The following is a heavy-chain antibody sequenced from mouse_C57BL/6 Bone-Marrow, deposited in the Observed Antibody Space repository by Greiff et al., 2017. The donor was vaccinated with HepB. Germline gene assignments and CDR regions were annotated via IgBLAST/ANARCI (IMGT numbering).Heavy chain of an antibody. CDR2: IYPGSGST. CDR3: ARSAQASY. Sequence: QVQLQPPGAELVQPGASVKMSCTASGYTFTSYWIPWVKQRPGQGLEWIGDIYPGSGSTNYHEKFKSKATLTVDTSSSTAYMQLSSLTSEDYAVYYCARSAQASYWVQGTLVTVSA. J-gene: IGHJ3*01. D-gene: IGHD3-2*02. CDR1: GYTFTSYW. V-gene: IGHV1-55*01.